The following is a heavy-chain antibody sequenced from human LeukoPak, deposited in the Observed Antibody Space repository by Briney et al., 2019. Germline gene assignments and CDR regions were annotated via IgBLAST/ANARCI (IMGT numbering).Heavy chain of an antibody. Sequence: ASVKVSCKASGYTFTGYYMHWVRQAPGQGLEWMGWINPNSGGTNYAQKFQGRVTMTRDTSISTACMELSRLRSDDTAVYYCARPTYDGYPGGVEAFDIWGQGTMVTVSS. CDR2: INPNSGGT. D-gene: IGHD5-24*01. CDR3: ARPTYDGYPGGVEAFDI. CDR1: GYTFTGYY. V-gene: IGHV1-2*02. J-gene: IGHJ3*02.